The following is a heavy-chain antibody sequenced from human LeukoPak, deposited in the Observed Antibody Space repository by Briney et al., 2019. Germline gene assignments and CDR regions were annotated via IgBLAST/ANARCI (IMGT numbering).Heavy chain of an antibody. Sequence: SETLSLTCTVSGGSISSYYWSWIRQPAGKGLEWIGRIYTSGSTNYNPSLKSRVTMSVDTSENQFSLKLSSVTAADTAVYYCARGGYNWNPGWFDPWGQGTLVTVSS. V-gene: IGHV4-4*07. J-gene: IGHJ5*02. CDR2: IYTSGST. CDR1: GGSISSYY. D-gene: IGHD1-20*01. CDR3: ARGGYNWNPGWFDP.